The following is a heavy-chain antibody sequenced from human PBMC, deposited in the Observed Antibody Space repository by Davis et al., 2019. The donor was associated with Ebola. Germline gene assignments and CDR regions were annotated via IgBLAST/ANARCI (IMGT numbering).Heavy chain of an antibody. CDR2: IYTSGST. Sequence: PSETLSLTCTVSGGSITSYYWSWIRQPAGKGLEWIGRIYTSGSTNYNPSLTSRVTMSVDTSKNQFSLHLRSVTAADTAVYYCARNSSGFGHFDSWGQGIQVSVSS. V-gene: IGHV4-4*07. D-gene: IGHD3-22*01. CDR3: ARNSSGFGHFDS. CDR1: GGSITSYY. J-gene: IGHJ4*02.